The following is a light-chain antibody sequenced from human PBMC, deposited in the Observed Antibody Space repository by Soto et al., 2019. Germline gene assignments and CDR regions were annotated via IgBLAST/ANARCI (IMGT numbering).Light chain of an antibody. CDR2: AAS. CDR1: QGIRND. V-gene: IGKV1-6*01. Sequence: AIQMTLSPCSLSASVGDRVTITCRASQGIRNDLGWYQQKPGKAPKLLIYAASSLQSGVPSRFSGSGSGTDFTLTLSSLQPEDFATYYCPHVKSCPSTFGQVTLTEIK. J-gene: IGKJ5*01. CDR3: PHVKSCPST.